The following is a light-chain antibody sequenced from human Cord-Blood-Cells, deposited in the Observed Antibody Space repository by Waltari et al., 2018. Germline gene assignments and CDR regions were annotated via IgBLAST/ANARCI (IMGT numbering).Light chain of an antibody. CDR1: QSISSY. Sequence: DIQMTQSPSSLSASVGDRVTITSRASQSISSYLNWYQQKPGKVPKLLIYAASSLQSGVPSRFSGSGSGTDFTLTISSLQPEEFATYYCQQSYSTPVVFGQGTKVEIK. V-gene: IGKV1-39*01. CDR3: QQSYSTPVV. CDR2: AAS. J-gene: IGKJ1*01.